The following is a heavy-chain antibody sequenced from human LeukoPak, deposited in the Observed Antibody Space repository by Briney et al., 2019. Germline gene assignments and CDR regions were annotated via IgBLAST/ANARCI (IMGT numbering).Heavy chain of an antibody. V-gene: IGHV3-21*04. CDR2: ISSSSSYI. CDR3: AQDEWWGGSSWYAPFDY. Sequence: GGSLRLSCAASGFTFSSYSMNSVRQAPGKGLEWVSGISSSSSYIYYADSVKGRFTISRDNSKNTLYLQMNSLRAEDTAVYYCAQDEWWGGSSWYAPFDYWGQGTLVTVSS. CDR1: GFTFSSYS. J-gene: IGHJ4*02. D-gene: IGHD6-13*01.